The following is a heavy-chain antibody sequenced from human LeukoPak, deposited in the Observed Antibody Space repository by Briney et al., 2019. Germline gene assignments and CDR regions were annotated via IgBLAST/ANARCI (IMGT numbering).Heavy chain of an antibody. CDR2: SYYSGST. Sequence: PSETLSLTCTVSGGSISSSSYYWGWIRQPPGKGLEWIGNSYYSGSTYYNPSLKSRVTISVDTSKNQFSLKLSSVTAADTAVYYCARDQVPHFWSGSSVGFFDYWGQGTLVTVSS. J-gene: IGHJ4*02. V-gene: IGHV4-39*07. CDR1: GGSISSSSYY. CDR3: ARDQVPHFWSGSSVGFFDY. D-gene: IGHD3-3*02.